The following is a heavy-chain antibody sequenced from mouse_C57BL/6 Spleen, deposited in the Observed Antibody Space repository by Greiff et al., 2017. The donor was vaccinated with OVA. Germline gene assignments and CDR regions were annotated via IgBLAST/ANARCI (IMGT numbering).Heavy chain of an antibody. J-gene: IGHJ4*01. CDR3: TRGGGSTYYYAMDY. Sequence: EVQLVESGGGLVQPGGSMKLSCAASGFTFSDAWMDWVRQSPEKGLEWVAEIRNKANNHATYYAESVKGRFTISRDDSKSSVYLQMNSLRAEDTGIYYCTRGGGSTYYYAMDYWGQGTSVTVSS. V-gene: IGHV6-6*01. CDR1: GFTFSDAW. D-gene: IGHD1-1*01. CDR2: IRNKANNHAT.